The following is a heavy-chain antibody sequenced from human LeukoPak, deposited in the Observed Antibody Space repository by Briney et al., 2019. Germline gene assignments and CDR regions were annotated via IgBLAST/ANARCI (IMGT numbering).Heavy chain of an antibody. CDR3: ARSLTTQLWYFQH. CDR1: GYTFTSYY. V-gene: IGHV1-46*01. CDR2: INPSGGST. D-gene: IGHD3-9*01. J-gene: IGHJ1*01. Sequence: GASVKVSCKASGYTFTSYYMHWVRQAPGQGLEWMGIINPSGGSTSYAQKFQGRVTMARDTSTSTVYMELSSLRSEDTAVYYCARSLTTQLWYFQHWGQGTLVTVSS.